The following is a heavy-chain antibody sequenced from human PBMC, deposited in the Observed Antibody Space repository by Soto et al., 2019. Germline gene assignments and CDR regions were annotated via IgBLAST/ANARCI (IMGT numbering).Heavy chain of an antibody. CDR3: ARGLAVAGRADAFDI. J-gene: IGHJ3*02. D-gene: IGHD6-19*01. CDR2: INHSGST. Sequence: SETLSLTCAVYGGSFSGYYWSWIRQPPGKGLEWIGEINHSGSTNYNPSLKSRVTISVDTSKNQFSLKLSSVTAADTAVYYCARGLAVAGRADAFDIWGQGTMVTVSS. CDR1: GGSFSGYY. V-gene: IGHV4-34*01.